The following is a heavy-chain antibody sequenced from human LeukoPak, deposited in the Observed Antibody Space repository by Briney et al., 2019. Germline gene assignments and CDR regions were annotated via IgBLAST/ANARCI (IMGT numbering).Heavy chain of an antibody. V-gene: IGHV3-66*01. CDR2: IYSGGST. Sequence: GGSLRLSCAASGFTFSSYEMHWVRQAPGKGLEWVSIIYSGGSTYYADSVKGRFTISRDNSKKTLYLQMNSLRAEDTAVYYCARGLAVAGTGFDYWGQGTLVTVSS. J-gene: IGHJ4*02. D-gene: IGHD6-19*01. CDR1: GFTFSSYE. CDR3: ARGLAVAGTGFDY.